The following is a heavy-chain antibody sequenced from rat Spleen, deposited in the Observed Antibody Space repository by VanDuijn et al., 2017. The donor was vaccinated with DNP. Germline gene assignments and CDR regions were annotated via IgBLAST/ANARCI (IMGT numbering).Heavy chain of an antibody. Sequence: EVQLVESGGGLVQPGRSLKLSCVVSGFIFSDYYMAWVRQAPTKGLEWVASSSSDGGRTYNRDSVKGRFTISRDNAKSTLYLQMDSLRSEETATYYCARHDYSGWFAYWGQGTLVTVSS. V-gene: IGHV5S11*01. J-gene: IGHJ3*01. D-gene: IGHD1-1*01. CDR2: SSSDGGRT. CDR3: ARHDYSGWFAY. CDR1: GFIFSDYY.